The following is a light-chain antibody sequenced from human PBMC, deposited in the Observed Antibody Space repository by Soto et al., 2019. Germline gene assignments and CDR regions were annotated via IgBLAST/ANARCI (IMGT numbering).Light chain of an antibody. CDR1: SSNIGSNT. V-gene: IGLV1-44*01. J-gene: IGLJ3*02. Sequence: QAVVTQAPSVSGTPGQRVTISCSGTSSNIGSNTVNWYQQLPGTAPKLLIYNNDQRPSGVPDRFSGSKSGTSASLAIGGLQSEDEADYYCAAWDDSLNGWVFGGGTKVTVL. CDR2: NND. CDR3: AAWDDSLNGWV.